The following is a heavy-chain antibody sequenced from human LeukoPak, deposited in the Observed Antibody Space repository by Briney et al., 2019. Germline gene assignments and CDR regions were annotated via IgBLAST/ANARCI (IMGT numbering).Heavy chain of an antibody. Sequence: QPGRSLRLSCAASGFTFSSYGMHWVRQPPGKGLEWVSVIYSGGSTYYADSVKGRFTISRDNSKNTLYLQMNSLRAEDTAVYYCARGDYYYGMDVWGQGTTVTVSS. CDR2: IYSGGST. J-gene: IGHJ6*02. V-gene: IGHV3-53*01. CDR1: GFTFSSYG. CDR3: ARGDYYYGMDV.